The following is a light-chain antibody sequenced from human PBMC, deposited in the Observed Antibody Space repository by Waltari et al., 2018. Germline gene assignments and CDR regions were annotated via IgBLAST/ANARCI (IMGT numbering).Light chain of an antibody. CDR2: DVS. J-gene: IGLJ1*01. Sequence: VSGSPGQSITISCTGTSSDIGGYNYVSWYQQHPGKAPKLMIYDVSKRPSGVSNRFSGSKSGNTVSLTISGLQTVDEADYYCSSYTSSSSRVFGTGTKVTVL. CDR1: SSDIGGYNY. V-gene: IGLV2-14*04. CDR3: SSYTSSSSRV.